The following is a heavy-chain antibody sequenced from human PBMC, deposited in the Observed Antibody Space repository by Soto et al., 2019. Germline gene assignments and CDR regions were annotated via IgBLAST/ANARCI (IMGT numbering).Heavy chain of an antibody. Sequence: PSETLSLTCIVSDDSISSGGYYWSWIRQHPGKGLEWIGNIYHSGSTYYNPSLKSRVSISIDTSKKQFSLKLSSVTAADTAVYYCARDILVGVNGFDYWGQGTLVTVSS. CDR1: DDSISSGGYY. D-gene: IGHD1-26*01. V-gene: IGHV4-31*03. CDR3: ARDILVGVNGFDY. J-gene: IGHJ4*02. CDR2: IYHSGST.